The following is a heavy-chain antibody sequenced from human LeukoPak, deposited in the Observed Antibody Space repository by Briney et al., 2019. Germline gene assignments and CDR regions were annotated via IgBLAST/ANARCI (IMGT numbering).Heavy chain of an antibody. V-gene: IGHV4-30-4*08. CDR2: IYYSGST. D-gene: IGHD3-22*01. CDR3: ARLYDSSGYYRNWFDP. J-gene: IGHJ5*02. Sequence: SQTLSLTCTVSGGSISSGDYYWSWIRQPPGKGLEWIGYIYYSGSTYYNPSLKSRVTISVDTSKNQFSLKLSSVTAADTAVYYCARLYDSSGYYRNWFDPWGQGTLVTVSS. CDR1: GGSISSGDYY.